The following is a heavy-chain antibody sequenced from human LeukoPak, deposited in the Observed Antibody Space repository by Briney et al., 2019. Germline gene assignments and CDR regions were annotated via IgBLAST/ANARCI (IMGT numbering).Heavy chain of an antibody. Sequence: ASVKVSCKASGYTFTGYYMNWVRQAPGHGLEWMGWINPNSGGTNYAQKFQGRVTMTRDTSISTAYMELSRLRSDDTAVYYCVRSGYCYGGTCHSGAFDIWGQGTMVTVST. CDR3: VRSGYCYGGTCHSGAFDI. CDR2: INPNSGGT. CDR1: GYTFTGYY. J-gene: IGHJ3*02. D-gene: IGHD2-15*01. V-gene: IGHV1-2*02.